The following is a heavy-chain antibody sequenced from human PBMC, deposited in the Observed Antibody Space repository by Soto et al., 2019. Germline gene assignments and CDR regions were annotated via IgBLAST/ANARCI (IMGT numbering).Heavy chain of an antibody. V-gene: IGHV4-59*01. D-gene: IGHD1-1*01. CDR3: ARGVQIWHNYFDY. Sequence: VQLQESGPGLVKPSETLSLTCTVSDDSITSYYWSWIRQPPGKGLEWIGYIYYNGGTNYNPSLKSRVAISLDTSKNQFSLRLTSVTTADTAVYYCARGVQIWHNYFDYWGQGTLVTVSS. CDR2: IYYNGGT. J-gene: IGHJ4*02. CDR1: DDSITSYY.